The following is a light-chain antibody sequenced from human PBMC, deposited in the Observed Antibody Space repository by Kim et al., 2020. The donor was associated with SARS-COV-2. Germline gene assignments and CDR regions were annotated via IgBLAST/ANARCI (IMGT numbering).Light chain of an antibody. J-gene: IGKJ3*01. CDR1: QSVSSY. V-gene: IGKV3-11*01. Sequence: ELVLTQSPATLSLSPGGRATLSCRASQSVSSYLAWYQQKPGQAPRLLIYDVSNRATAVPARFSGYGSGTDFTLTISSLEPEDFAVYYCQQRETFGPGTKVGIK. CDR3: QQRET. CDR2: DVS.